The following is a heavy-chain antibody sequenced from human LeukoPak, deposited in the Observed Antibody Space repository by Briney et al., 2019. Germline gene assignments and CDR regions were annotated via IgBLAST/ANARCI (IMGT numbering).Heavy chain of an antibody. CDR2: INAGNGDT. CDR3: ARERSNWYYLDY. Sequence: ASVKVSCKASGYTFTSYPMHWVRQAPGQRLEWLGRINAGNGDTKYSQKFQGRVTITRDTSARTVYMELSSLRSEDTAVFYCARERSNWYYLDYWGQGSLVTVSS. D-gene: IGHD3-16*01. J-gene: IGHJ4*02. CDR1: GYTFTSYP. V-gene: IGHV1-3*01.